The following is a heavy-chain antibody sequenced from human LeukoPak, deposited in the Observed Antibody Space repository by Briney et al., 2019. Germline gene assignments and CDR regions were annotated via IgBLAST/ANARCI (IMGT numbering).Heavy chain of an antibody. CDR3: ARGGDGYIHFDS. V-gene: IGHV4-59*11. Sequence: SETLSLTCTVSGGSISSHYWSWIRQPPGRGLEWIAYIYYSGSTNYNPSLKSRVTTSVDTSKHQFSLKLTSVTAADTAVYYCARGGDGYIHFDSWGQGTLVTVSS. J-gene: IGHJ4*02. CDR2: IYYSGST. CDR1: GGSISSHY. D-gene: IGHD5-24*01.